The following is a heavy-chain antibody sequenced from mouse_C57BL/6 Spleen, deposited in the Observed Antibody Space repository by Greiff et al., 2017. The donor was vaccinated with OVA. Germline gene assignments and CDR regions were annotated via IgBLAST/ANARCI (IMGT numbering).Heavy chain of an antibody. Sequence: VQLQQSGPGLVQPSQSLSITCTVSGFSLTSYGVHWVRQSPGKGLEWLGVIWSGGSTDYNAAFISRLSISKDNSKSQVFYKMNRLQADDTAIYYCDRGEDDGDPAWFAYWGQGTLVTVSA. V-gene: IGHV2-2*01. J-gene: IGHJ3*01. CDR2: IWSGGST. CDR3: DRGEDDGDPAWFAY. D-gene: IGHD2-13*01. CDR1: GFSLTSYG.